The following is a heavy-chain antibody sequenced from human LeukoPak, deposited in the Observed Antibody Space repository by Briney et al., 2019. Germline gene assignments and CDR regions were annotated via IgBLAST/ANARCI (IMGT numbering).Heavy chain of an antibody. CDR1: GGSISSGGYY. Sequence: SQTLSLTCTVSGGSISSGGYYWSWIRQPPGKGLEWIGYIYHSGSTYYNPSLKSRVTISVDRSKNQFSLKLSSVTAADTAVYYCARVNYSNYLGYYYYMDVWGKGTTVTVSS. V-gene: IGHV4-30-2*01. CDR3: ARVNYSNYLGYYYYMDV. CDR2: IYHSGST. D-gene: IGHD4-11*01. J-gene: IGHJ6*03.